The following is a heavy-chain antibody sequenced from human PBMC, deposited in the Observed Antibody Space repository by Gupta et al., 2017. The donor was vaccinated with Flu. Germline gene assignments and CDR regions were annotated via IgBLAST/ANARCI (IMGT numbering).Heavy chain of an antibody. CDR3: ARFVSASYYCVDH. Sequence: EVQLLQSGGGLVQPGGSLRLSCAASGFSFGDYAMGWVRPAPGKGPEWVSGISYSGGSTYDVDSVKGRFTISRDNSKSTLNLQMNNLRPEDTAVDYCARFVSASYYCVDHWGQGTRGTVSS. CDR2: ISYSGGST. CDR1: GFSFGDYA. D-gene: IGHD1-26*01. V-gene: IGHV3-23*01. J-gene: IGHJ4*02.